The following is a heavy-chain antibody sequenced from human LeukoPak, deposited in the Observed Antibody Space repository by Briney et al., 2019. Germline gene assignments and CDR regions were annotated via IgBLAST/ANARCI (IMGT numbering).Heavy chain of an antibody. CDR1: GLTFSGSA. V-gene: IGHV3-73*01. D-gene: IGHD6-13*01. Sequence: PGGSLRLSCAASGLTFSGSAMHWLPQASGKGLDWVRLIRRKANSYATAYAASVKGRCTITRDDSKNTAYLQKNSLKTEDTVVYYCTRLYGSSSWYYFDYWGQGALVTVSS. J-gene: IGHJ4*02. CDR3: TRLYGSSSWYYFDY. CDR2: IRRKANSYAT.